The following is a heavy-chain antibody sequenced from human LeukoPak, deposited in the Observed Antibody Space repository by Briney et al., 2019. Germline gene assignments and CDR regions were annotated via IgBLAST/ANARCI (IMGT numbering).Heavy chain of an antibody. D-gene: IGHD1-14*01. CDR2: IYTSGST. V-gene: IGHV4-61*02. J-gene: IGHJ6*03. CDR1: GGSTSSGSYY. Sequence: SETLSLTCTVSGGSTSSGSYYWSWIRQPAGKGLEWIGRIYTSGSTNYNPSLKSRVTISVDTSKNQFSLKLSSVTAADTAVYYCARDRKAGYYYMDVWGKGTTVTVSS. CDR3: ARDRKAGYYYMDV.